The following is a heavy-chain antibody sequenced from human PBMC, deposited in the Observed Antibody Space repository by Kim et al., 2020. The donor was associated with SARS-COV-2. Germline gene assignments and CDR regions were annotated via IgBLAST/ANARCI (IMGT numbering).Heavy chain of an antibody. V-gene: IGHV4-59*01. CDR1: GGSISSYY. CDR2: IYYSGST. J-gene: IGHJ4*02. CDR3: AREGAPPGSSSSIVGGNCLHA. Sequence: SETLSLTCTVSGGSISSYYWSWIRQPPGKGLEWIGYIYYSGSTTYNPSLKSRVTISVDTSKNQFSLKLSSVTAADTAVYYCAREGAPPGSSSSIVGGNCLHAWGRGTLVTVSS. D-gene: IGHD6-13*01.